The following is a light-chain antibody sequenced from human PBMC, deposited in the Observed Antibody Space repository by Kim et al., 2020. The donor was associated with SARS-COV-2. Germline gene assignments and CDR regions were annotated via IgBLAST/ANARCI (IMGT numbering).Light chain of an antibody. J-gene: IGKJ2*01. CDR3: QQYGNSLTYT. Sequence: ETVLRQSPGTLSLSPGDTATLSCGASQSVSNNYLAWYQQRPGQAPRLLIFGASKRATGIPDRFSGSGSGTDFTLTISRLEPEDCAIYYCQQYGNSLTYTFGQGTKLE. V-gene: IGKV3-20*01. CDR2: GAS. CDR1: QSVSNNY.